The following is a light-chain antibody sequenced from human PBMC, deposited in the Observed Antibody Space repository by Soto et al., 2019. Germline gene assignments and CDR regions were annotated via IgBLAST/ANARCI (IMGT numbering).Light chain of an antibody. CDR3: CSYASSRTLV. Sequence: QSVLTQPASVSGSPGQSITISCTGTSSDVGSYNLVSWYQQHPGKAPKFMIYEGSKRPSGVSNRFSGSKSGNTASLTISGLQAEDEADYYCCSYASSRTLVFGGGTKLTVL. CDR1: SSDVGSYNL. V-gene: IGLV2-23*01. CDR2: EGS. J-gene: IGLJ2*01.